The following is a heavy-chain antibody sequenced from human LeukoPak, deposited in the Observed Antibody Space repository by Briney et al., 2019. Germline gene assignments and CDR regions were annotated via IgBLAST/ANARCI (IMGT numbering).Heavy chain of an antibody. CDR2: ISYDGSNK. CDR1: GFTFSSYA. V-gene: IGHV3-30*01. D-gene: IGHD5/OR15-5a*01. Sequence: GGSLRLSCAASGFTFSSYAMHWVRQAPGKGLEGVAVISYDGSNKYYADSVKGRFTISRDNSKNTLYLQMNSLRAEDTAVYYCARGVFDFQERYYFDYWGQGTLVTVSS. CDR3: ARGVFDFQERYYFDY. J-gene: IGHJ4*02.